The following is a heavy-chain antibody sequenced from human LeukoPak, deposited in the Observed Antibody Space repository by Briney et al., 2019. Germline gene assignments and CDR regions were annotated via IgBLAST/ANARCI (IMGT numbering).Heavy chain of an antibody. D-gene: IGHD2-15*01. Sequence: SQTLSLTCAVYGGSFSGYYWSWIRQPPGKGLEWIGEINHSGSTNYNPSLKSRVTISVDTSKNQFSLKLSSVTAADTAVYYCARGRYCSGGSCYYYFDYWGQGTLVTVSS. CDR1: GGSFSGYY. CDR3: ARGRYCSGGSCYYYFDY. V-gene: IGHV4-34*01. CDR2: INHSGST. J-gene: IGHJ4*02.